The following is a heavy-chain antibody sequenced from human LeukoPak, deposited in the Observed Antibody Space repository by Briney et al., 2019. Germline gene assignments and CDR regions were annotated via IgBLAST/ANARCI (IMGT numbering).Heavy chain of an antibody. CDR1: GYYFTSYS. V-gene: IGHV5-51*01. Sequence: GESLKISCKGSGYYFTSYSIVWVRQIPAKGLEWMGIIYPGDSSTRYSPSFEGQVTISADKSTSTAYLEWSSLKASDTAMYYCAVRSVRYFESWGQGTLVTVSP. CDR3: AVRSVRYFES. J-gene: IGHJ4*02. D-gene: IGHD3-9*01. CDR2: IYPGDSST.